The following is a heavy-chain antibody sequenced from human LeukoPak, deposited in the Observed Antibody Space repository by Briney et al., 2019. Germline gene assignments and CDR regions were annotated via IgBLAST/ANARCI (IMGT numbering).Heavy chain of an antibody. D-gene: IGHD3-10*01. CDR1: GFTFSGYA. CDR3: AKALFVRRGQDAFDI. CDR2: ISGSGGST. V-gene: IGHV3-23*01. Sequence: GGSLRLSCAASGFTFSGYAMSWVRQAPGKGLEWVSAISGSGGSTYYADSVKGRFTISRDNSKNTLYLQMNSLRAEDTAVYYCAKALFVRRGQDAFDIWGQGTMVTVSS. J-gene: IGHJ3*02.